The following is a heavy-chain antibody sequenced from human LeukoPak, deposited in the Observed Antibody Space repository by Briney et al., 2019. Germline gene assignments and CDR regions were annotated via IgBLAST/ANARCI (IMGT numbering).Heavy chain of an antibody. D-gene: IGHD3-22*01. V-gene: IGHV1-18*01. CDR1: GYTFTSYG. CDR2: ISAYNGNT. CDR3: ARWYYYDSSGYYPY. J-gene: IGHJ4*02. Sequence: GAPVKVSCKASGYTFTSYGISWVRQAPGQGLEWMGWISAYNGNTNYAQKLQGRVTMTTDTSTSTVYMELRSLRSDDTAVYYCARWYYYDSSGYYPYWGQGTLVTVSS.